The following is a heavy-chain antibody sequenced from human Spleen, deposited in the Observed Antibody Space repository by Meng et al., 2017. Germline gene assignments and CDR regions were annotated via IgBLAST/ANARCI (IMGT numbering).Heavy chain of an antibody. CDR1: GYNFSTSW. CDR2: IYPDDSDA. CDR3: ARHGRYCWQLHLNAFEV. J-gene: IGHJ3*01. D-gene: IGHD2-15*01. V-gene: IGHV5-51*01. Sequence: GESLKISCKTSGYNFSTSWIGWVRQMPGKGPEWMGMIYPDDSDARYSPSFQGQVTFSVDRSISTAYLQGSSLKASDTAMYYCARHGRYCWQLHLNAFEVWGQGTMVTVSS.